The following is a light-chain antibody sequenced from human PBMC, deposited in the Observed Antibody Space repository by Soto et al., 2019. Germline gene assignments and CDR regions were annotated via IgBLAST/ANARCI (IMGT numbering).Light chain of an antibody. Sequence: EIVLTQSPATLSLSPGERATLSCRASQSVSRDLAWYQQKPGQAPRLLIYDAPNRATGIPARFSASGSGTDFTLTIGSLEPEDFAVYYCQQRSNWPYTFGQGTKLEIK. CDR1: QSVSRD. CDR3: QQRSNWPYT. V-gene: IGKV3-11*01. CDR2: DAP. J-gene: IGKJ2*01.